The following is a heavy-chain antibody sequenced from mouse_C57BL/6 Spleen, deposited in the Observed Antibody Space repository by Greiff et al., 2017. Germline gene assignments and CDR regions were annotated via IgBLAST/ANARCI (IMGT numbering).Heavy chain of an antibody. V-gene: IGHV1-59*01. CDR3: ARKGPYDGYLYAKDY. CDR1: GYTFTSYW. CDR2: IDPSASYP. Sequence: QVPLQPPGAELVRPGTSVKLSCKASGYTFTSYWMHWVKQRPGQGLEWLGLIDPSASYPNYNQKFKGKATLTVAPSSSTAYMPRSSLTSEDSAVYYCARKGPYDGYLYAKDYWGQGTSVTVSS. D-gene: IGHD2-3*01. J-gene: IGHJ4*01.